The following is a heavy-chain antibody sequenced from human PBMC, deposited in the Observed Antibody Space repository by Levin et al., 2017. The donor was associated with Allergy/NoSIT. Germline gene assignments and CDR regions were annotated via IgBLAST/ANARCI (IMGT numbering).Heavy chain of an antibody. V-gene: IGHV4-59*01. CDR1: GGSISSYY. D-gene: IGHD3-16*02. CDR3: ARGIGYYDYVWGSYRLIDYDYYYMDV. Sequence: GSLRLSCTVSGGSISSYYWSWIRQPPGKGLEWIGYIYYSGSTNYNPSLKSRVTISVDTSKNQFSLKLSSVTAADTAVYYCARGIGYYDYVWGSYRLIDYDYYYMDVWGKGTTVTVSS. J-gene: IGHJ6*03. CDR2: IYYSGST.